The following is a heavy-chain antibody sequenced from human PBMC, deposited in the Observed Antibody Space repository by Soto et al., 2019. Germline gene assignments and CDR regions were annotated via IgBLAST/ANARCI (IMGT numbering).Heavy chain of an antibody. CDR3: AKDLSWGQCDY. CDR1: GFTFSSYW. D-gene: IGHD3-16*01. V-gene: IGHV3-74*03. CDR2: IKTDETAT. Sequence: EVQLVESGGGLVQPGGSLRLSCAASGFTFSSYWMHWVRQDPGKGLVWVSSIKTDETATQYADSVKGRFTVSRDNAKNTLYLQMNSLRAEDTAVYYCAKDLSWGQCDYWGQGTLVTVSS. J-gene: IGHJ4*02.